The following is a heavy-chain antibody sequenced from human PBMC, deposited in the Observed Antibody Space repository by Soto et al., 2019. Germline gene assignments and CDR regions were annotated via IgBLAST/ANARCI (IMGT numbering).Heavy chain of an antibody. D-gene: IGHD3-3*01. V-gene: IGHV1-46*01. Sequence: ASVKVSCKAPGDTFTSFYLNWVRQAPGQGLEWMGVINPHGGSTKYAQKFQGRITMTRDTSRSTVYMELSSLRSDDTAIYYCARSSGGNFGIIIEGSNWFDPWGQGTLVTVSS. J-gene: IGHJ5*02. CDR1: GDTFTSFY. CDR2: INPHGGST. CDR3: ARSSGGNFGIIIEGSNWFDP.